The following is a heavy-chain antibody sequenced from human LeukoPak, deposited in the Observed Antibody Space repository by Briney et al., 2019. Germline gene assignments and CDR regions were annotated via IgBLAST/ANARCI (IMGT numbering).Heavy chain of an antibody. Sequence: GGSLRLSCAASGFTFSSYAMHWVRQAPGKGLEWVAVISYDGSNKYYADSVKGRFTISRDNSKNTLYLQMNSLRAEDTAVYYCARSVAVAGEVNYWGQGTLVTVSS. CDR1: GFTFSSYA. CDR2: ISYDGSNK. D-gene: IGHD6-19*01. V-gene: IGHV3-30*04. CDR3: ARSVAVAGEVNY. J-gene: IGHJ4*02.